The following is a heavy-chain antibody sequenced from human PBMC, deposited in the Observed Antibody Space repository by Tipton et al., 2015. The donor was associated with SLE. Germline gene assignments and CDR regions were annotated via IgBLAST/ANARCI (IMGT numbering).Heavy chain of an antibody. CDR1: GGSISSSPYY. CDR3: AIPTVGATGGFDS. Sequence: TLSLTCTVSGGSISSSPYYWAWIRQPPGKGREWIGTVYSGGNTYHIPSLKTRVTISVDTSRNQFSLKLTSVTAADTAVYYCAIPTVGATGGFDSWGHGTLVIVSS. J-gene: IGHJ4*01. D-gene: IGHD1-26*01. CDR2: VYSGGNT. V-gene: IGHV4-39*07.